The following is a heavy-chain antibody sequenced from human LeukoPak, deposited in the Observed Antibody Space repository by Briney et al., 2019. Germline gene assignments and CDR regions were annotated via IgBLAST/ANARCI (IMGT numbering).Heavy chain of an antibody. Sequence: GVSLRLSCAVSGITLSNYGMSWVRQAPGKGLEWVAGISDSGGRTNYADSVKGRFTISRDNPKNTLYLQMNSLRAEDTAVYFCAKRGVVIRVILVGFHKEAYYFDSWGQGALVTVSS. D-gene: IGHD3-22*01. J-gene: IGHJ4*02. CDR3: AKRGVVIRVILVGFHKEAYYFDS. CDR1: GITLSNYG. V-gene: IGHV3-23*01. CDR2: ISDSGGRT.